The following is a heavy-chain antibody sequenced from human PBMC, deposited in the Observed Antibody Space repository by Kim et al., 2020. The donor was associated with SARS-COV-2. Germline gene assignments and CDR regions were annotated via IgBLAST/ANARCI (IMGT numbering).Heavy chain of an antibody. CDR2: LDPSGTYT. D-gene: IGHD2-2*01. V-gene: IGHV3-23*01. CDR3: ARDMRTPVTY. J-gene: IGHJ4*02. CDR1: GFTFSSHA. Sequence: GGSLRLSCVASGFTFSSHAMSWVRQAPGKGLEWVAGLDPSGTYTYYADSVKGRFTISRDSSRATVYLQINNLRIEDTAMYYCARDMRTPVTYWGQGTLVTVSS.